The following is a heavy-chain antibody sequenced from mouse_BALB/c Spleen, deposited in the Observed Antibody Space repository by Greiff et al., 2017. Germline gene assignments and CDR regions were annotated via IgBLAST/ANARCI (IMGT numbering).Heavy chain of an antibody. CDR1: GFTFTDYY. CDR3: ARGLRGYAMDY. J-gene: IGHJ4*01. D-gene: IGHD2-12*01. Sequence: EVQLVESGGGLVQPGGSLRLSCATSGFTFTDYYMSWVRQPPGKALEWLGFIRNKANGYTTEYSASVKGRFTISRDNSQSILYLQMNTLRAEDSATYYCARGLRGYAMDYWGQGTSVTVSS. CDR2: IRNKANGYTT. V-gene: IGHV7-3*02.